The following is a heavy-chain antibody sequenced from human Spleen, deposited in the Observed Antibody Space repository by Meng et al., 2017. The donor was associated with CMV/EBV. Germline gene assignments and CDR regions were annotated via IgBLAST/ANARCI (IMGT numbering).Heavy chain of an antibody. CDR2: ISAGGGST. CDR1: GFTFSSYW. CDR3: AKIRAVWDYFRY. J-gene: IGHJ4*02. D-gene: IGHD3-10*01. V-gene: IGHV3-23*01. Sequence: GESLKISCAASGFTFSSYWMSWVRQAPGKGLEWVSSISAGGGSTFSADSVKGRLTISRDNSRNTVYLQMNSLRGEDTAIYYCAKIRAVWDYFRYWGQGALVTVSS.